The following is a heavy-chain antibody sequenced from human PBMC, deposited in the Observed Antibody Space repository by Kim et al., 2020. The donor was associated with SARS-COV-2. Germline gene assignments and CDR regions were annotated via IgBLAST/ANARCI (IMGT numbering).Heavy chain of an antibody. CDR2: INHSGST. Sequence: SETLSLTCAVYGGSFSGYYWSWIRQPPGKGLEWIGEINHSGSTNYNPSLKSRVTISVDTSKNQFSLKLSSVTAADTAVYYCAVVIVGASRDSDYWGQGTLVTVSS. V-gene: IGHV4-34*01. CDR3: AVVIVGASRDSDY. D-gene: IGHD1-26*01. CDR1: GGSFSGYY. J-gene: IGHJ4*02.